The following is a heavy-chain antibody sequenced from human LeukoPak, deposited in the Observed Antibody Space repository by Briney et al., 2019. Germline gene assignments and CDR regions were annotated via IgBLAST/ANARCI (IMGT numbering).Heavy chain of an antibody. CDR3: ARGLGDYGGAFDI. Sequence: GGSLRLSCAASGFTFSSYEMNWVRQAPGKGLEWVSYISSSGSTIYYADSVKGRFTISRDNAKNSLYLQMNRLRAEDTAVYYCARGLGDYGGAFDIWGQGTMVTVSS. D-gene: IGHD4/OR15-4a*01. J-gene: IGHJ3*02. CDR1: GFTFSSYE. CDR2: ISSSGSTI. V-gene: IGHV3-48*03.